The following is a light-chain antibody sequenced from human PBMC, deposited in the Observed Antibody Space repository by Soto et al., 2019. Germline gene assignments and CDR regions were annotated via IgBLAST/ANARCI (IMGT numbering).Light chain of an antibody. CDR2: AAS. CDR1: QTVSSS. CDR3: QQYNNWHT. Sequence: EIVMTQSPATLSVSPGERATLSCRASQTVSSSLAWYQQRPGQAPRLLIYAASTRATGIPARFSGSGSGTEFTLTISSLQSEDFAVYYCQQYNNWHTFGGGTKVEIK. V-gene: IGKV3-15*01. J-gene: IGKJ4*01.